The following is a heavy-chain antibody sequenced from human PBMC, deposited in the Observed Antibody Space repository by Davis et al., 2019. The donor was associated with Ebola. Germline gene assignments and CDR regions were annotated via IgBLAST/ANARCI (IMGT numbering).Heavy chain of an antibody. CDR1: GFSITTYP. CDR2: ISGSGGST. V-gene: IGHV3-23*01. D-gene: IGHD1-26*01. Sequence: GESLKISCAASGFSITTYPMNWVRQAPGKGLEWVSAISGSGGSTYYADSVKGRFTISRDNSKNTLYLQMNGLRVEDTAIYYCAKDTSNIWFDIWGQGTMVTVSS. J-gene: IGHJ3*02. CDR3: AKDTSNIWFDI.